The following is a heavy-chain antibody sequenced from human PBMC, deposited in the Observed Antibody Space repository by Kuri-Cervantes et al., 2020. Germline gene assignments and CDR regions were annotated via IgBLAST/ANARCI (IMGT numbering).Heavy chain of an antibody. CDR1: AGSINSSTHY. J-gene: IGHJ4*02. D-gene: IGHD6-19*01. Sequence: SETLSLTCTVSAGSINSSTHYWGWIRQPPGKGLEWIGEINHSGSTNYNPSLKSRVTISVDTSKNQFSLKLSSVTAADTAVYYCARREVIAVAGLFDYWGQGTLVTVSS. CDR2: INHSGST. CDR3: ARREVIAVAGLFDY. V-gene: IGHV4-39*01.